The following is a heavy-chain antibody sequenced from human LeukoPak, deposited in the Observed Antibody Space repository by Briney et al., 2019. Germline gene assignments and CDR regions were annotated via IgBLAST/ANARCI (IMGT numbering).Heavy chain of an antibody. D-gene: IGHD1-14*01. V-gene: IGHV3-7*01. CDR2: INQGGSDK. CDR1: GFTFSTYW. J-gene: IGHJ4*02. CDR3: TRDRSRAEDD. Sequence: GGSLRLSCAASGFTFSTYWMTWVRQAPGKGLEWVANINQGGSDKYYVDSVKGRFTISRDNANNLLYLQMNSLRGEDTAVYYCTRDRSRAEDDWGQGTLVTVSS.